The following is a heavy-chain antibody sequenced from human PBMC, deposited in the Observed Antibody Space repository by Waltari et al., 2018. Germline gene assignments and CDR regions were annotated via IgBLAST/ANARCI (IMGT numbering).Heavy chain of an antibody. V-gene: IGHV4-34*01. CDR2: IHYIGRT. D-gene: IGHD2-21*01. Sequence: QVQLHQWGAGQLKPSETLSLTCAVPGESFLGYFWSWFRPSPGKGLEWLGSIHYIGRTNYNPTLESRLSLSVDTTKKRFSLSLTSVTAADAALYFCARYGEVPASYFFDYWGQGTLVTVSS. CDR1: GESFLGYF. CDR3: ARYGEVPASYFFDY. J-gene: IGHJ4*01.